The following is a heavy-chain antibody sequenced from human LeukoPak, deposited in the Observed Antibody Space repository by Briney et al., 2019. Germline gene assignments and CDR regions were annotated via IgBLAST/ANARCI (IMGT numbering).Heavy chain of an antibody. CDR1: GGTFSSYA. CDR3: ATDRYYYDSSGYLGY. CDR2: IIPIFGTA. D-gene: IGHD3-22*01. Sequence: SVKVSCKASGGTFSSYAISWVRQAPGQGLEWMGGIIPIFGTANYAQKFQGRVTITTDESTSTAYMELSSLRSEDTAVYYCATDRYYYDSSGYLGYWGQGTLVTVSS. V-gene: IGHV1-69*05. J-gene: IGHJ4*02.